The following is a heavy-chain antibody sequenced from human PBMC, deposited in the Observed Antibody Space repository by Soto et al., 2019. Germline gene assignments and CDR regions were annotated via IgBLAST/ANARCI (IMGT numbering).Heavy chain of an antibody. CDR2: IWYDGSNK. V-gene: IGHV3-33*01. J-gene: IGHJ4*02. Sequence: PGGSLRLSCAASGFTFSSYGMHWVRQAPGKGLEWVAVIWYDGSNKYYADSVKGRFTISRDNSKNTLYLQMNSLRAKDTAVYYCARGTFGVVPGPIDYWGQGTLVTVSS. D-gene: IGHD3-3*01. CDR1: GFTFSSYG. CDR3: ARGTFGVVPGPIDY.